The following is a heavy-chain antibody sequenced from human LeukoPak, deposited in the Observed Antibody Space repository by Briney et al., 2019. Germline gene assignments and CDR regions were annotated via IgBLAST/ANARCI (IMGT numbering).Heavy chain of an antibody. V-gene: IGHV3-48*03. Sequence: PGGSLRLSCAASGFTFSSYEMNWVRQAPGKGLEWVSYISSSGSTIYYADSVKGRFTISRDNAKNSLYLQMNCLRAEDTAVYYCARDSGYCSGGSCYAFDYWGQGTLVTVSS. CDR3: ARDSGYCSGGSCYAFDY. D-gene: IGHD2-15*01. CDR2: ISSSGSTI. CDR1: GFTFSSYE. J-gene: IGHJ4*02.